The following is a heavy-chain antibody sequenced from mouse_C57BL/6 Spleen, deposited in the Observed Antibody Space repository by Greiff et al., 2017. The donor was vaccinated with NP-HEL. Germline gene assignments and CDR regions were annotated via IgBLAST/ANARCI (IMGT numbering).Heavy chain of an antibody. CDR1: GYTFTDYN. CDR3: ARIYYDYERVFDY. Sequence: VQLQQSGPELVKPGASVKMSCKASGYTFTDYNMHWVKQSHGKSLEWIGYINPNNGGTSYNQKFKGKATLTVNKSSSTAYMELRSLTSEDSAVYYCARIYYDYERVFDYWGQGTTLTVSS. V-gene: IGHV1-22*01. CDR2: INPNNGGT. J-gene: IGHJ2*01. D-gene: IGHD2-4*01.